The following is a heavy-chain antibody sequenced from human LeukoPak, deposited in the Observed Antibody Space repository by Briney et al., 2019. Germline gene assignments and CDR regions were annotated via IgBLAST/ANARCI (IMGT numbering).Heavy chain of an antibody. CDR2: ISYDARNN. Sequence: GGSLRLSCAASGFTFSRSAMHWVRQAPGKGLEWVAVISYDARNNYYADSVKGRFTISRDNSKSTLYLQMNSPRPEDTAVYYCAREIVATIGFDYWGQGTLVTVSS. V-gene: IGHV3-30*04. CDR3: AREIVATIGFDY. CDR1: GFTFSRSA. J-gene: IGHJ4*02. D-gene: IGHD5-12*01.